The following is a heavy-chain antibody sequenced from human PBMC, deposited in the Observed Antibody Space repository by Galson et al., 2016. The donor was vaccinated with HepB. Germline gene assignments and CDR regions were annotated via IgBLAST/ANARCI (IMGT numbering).Heavy chain of an antibody. J-gene: IGHJ6*02. Sequence: SLRLSCAASGFTFTSYAMIWVRQAPGKGLEWVSSSSGSATRTYYAESVRDRFTVSRDNSKNTVFLHMRGLTVEDTATYYCAKDLVPIKVYGLDVWGQGTTVTVSS. D-gene: IGHD5-12*01. CDR1: GFTFTSYA. CDR2: SSGSATRT. CDR3: AKDLVPIKVYGLDV. V-gene: IGHV3-23*01.